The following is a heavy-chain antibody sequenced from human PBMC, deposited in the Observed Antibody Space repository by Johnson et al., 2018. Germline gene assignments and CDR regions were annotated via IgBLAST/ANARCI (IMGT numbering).Heavy chain of an antibody. Sequence: QVQLQESGPGLVKXSETLSLICTVSGNSFSHYFWTWIRQPPGKGLELIGHIYNSGSTHYYPPRKSRVPISLDAAKNQFSLKFSSVTAADAAIYYCAATVTGRKVTTAFDIWGQGALVNVSS. V-gene: IGHV4-59*01. CDR3: AATVTGRKVTTAFDI. D-gene: IGHD4-17*01. J-gene: IGHJ3*02. CDR2: IYNSGST. CDR1: GNSFSHYF.